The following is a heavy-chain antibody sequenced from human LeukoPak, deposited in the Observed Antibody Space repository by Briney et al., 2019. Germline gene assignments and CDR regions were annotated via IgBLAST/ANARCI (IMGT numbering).Heavy chain of an antibody. CDR2: INPSGGST. CDR1: GYTFTSYY. Sequence: VASVKLSCKASGYTFTSYYMHWVRQAPGQGLEWMGIINPSGGSTSYAKKFQGRVTMTRDTSTSTVYMELSSLRSEDTAVYYCARDHEYYYGSGSYYPGGCDYWGQGTLVTVSS. J-gene: IGHJ4*02. V-gene: IGHV1-46*01. D-gene: IGHD3-10*01. CDR3: ARDHEYYYGSGSYYPGGCDY.